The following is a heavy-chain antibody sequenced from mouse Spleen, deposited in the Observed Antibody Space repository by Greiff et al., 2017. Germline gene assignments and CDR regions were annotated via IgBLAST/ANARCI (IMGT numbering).Heavy chain of an antibody. V-gene: IGHV1-76*01. CDR2: IYPGSGNT. J-gene: IGHJ2*01. Sequence: QVQLKQPGAELVKPGASVKLSCKASGYTFTDYYINWVKQRPGQGLEWIARIYPGSGNTYYNEKFKGKATLTAEKSSSTAYMQLSSLTSEDSAVYFCARSDYWGQGTTLTVSS. CDR1: GYTFTDYY. CDR3: ARSDY.